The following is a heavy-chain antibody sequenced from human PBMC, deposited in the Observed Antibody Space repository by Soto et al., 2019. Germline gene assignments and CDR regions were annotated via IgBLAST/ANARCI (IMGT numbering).Heavy chain of an antibody. V-gene: IGHV4-31*03. CDR1: GGSISGGGYY. CDR2: IDYSGST. CDR3: ASEGYSSRSGMDV. D-gene: IGHD6-13*01. Sequence: QVQLQESGPGLVKPSQTLSLTCTVSGGSISGGGYYWSWIRQHPGKGLGWLGNIDYSGSTYYNPAPKRGVTVSVDTSKSRFALKLSSVIAADTAVYYWASEGYSSRSGMDVWCQGTTVTVSS. J-gene: IGHJ6*02.